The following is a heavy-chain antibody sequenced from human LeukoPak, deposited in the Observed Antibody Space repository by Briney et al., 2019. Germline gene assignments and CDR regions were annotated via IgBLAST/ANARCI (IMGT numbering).Heavy chain of an antibody. CDR2: INQDGSAK. D-gene: IGHD6-19*01. J-gene: IGHJ4*02. Sequence: GGSLRLSCAASGFTFDDYAMHWVRQAPGKGLEWVANINQDGSAKYYVDSVKGRFTISRDSAKNSLYLQMSSLRAEDTAVYYCASGWYEYYFDYWGQGTLVTVSS. V-gene: IGHV3-7*01. CDR3: ASGWYEYYFDY. CDR1: GFTFDDYA.